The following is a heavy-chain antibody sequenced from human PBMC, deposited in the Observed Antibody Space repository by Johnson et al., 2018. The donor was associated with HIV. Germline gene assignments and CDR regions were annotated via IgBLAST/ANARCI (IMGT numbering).Heavy chain of an antibody. CDR2: IGIVADT. Sequence: VQLVESGGGLVQPGGSLRLSCVASGFTFSSYDMHWVRQATGNGLELVSGIGIVADTYYSASVKGRFTISREHAKNSLYLQMNSLRAGDTAVYYCAGGFYYGSGSYHGAFDIWGQGTMVTVSS. V-gene: IGHV3-13*01. CDR1: GFTFSSYD. D-gene: IGHD3-10*01. CDR3: AGGFYYGSGSYHGAFDI. J-gene: IGHJ3*02.